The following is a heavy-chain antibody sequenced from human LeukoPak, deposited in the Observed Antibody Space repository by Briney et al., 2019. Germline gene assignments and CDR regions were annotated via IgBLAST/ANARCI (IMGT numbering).Heavy chain of an antibody. D-gene: IGHD6-6*01. CDR1: GGTFSSYA. J-gene: IGHJ4*02. Sequence: SVKVSCKASGGTFSSYAISWVRQAPGQGLEWMGRIIPIFGTANYAQRFQGRVTITADKSTSTAYMELSSLRSEDTAVYYCARGDGSARFDYWGQGTLVTVSS. CDR3: ARGDGSARFDY. V-gene: IGHV1-69*06. CDR2: IIPIFGTA.